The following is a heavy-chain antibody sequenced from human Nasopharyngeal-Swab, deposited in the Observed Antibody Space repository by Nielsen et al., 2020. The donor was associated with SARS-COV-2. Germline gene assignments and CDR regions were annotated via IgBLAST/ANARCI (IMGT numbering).Heavy chain of an antibody. CDR2: ISSSGSTI. CDR1: GFTFSDYY. D-gene: IGHD2-15*01. Sequence: GESLKISCAASGFTFSDYYMSWIRQAPGKGLEWVPYISSSGSTIYYADSVKGRFTISRDNAKNSLYLQMNSLRAEDTAVYYCARGLYYYYYYYMDVWGKGTTVTVSS. J-gene: IGHJ6*03. V-gene: IGHV3-11*04. CDR3: ARGLYYYYYYYMDV.